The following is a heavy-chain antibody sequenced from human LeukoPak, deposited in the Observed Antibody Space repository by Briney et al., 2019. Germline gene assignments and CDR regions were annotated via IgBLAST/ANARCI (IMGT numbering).Heavy chain of an antibody. CDR3: AKEKYNFGYFEY. J-gene: IGHJ4*02. V-gene: IGHV3-23*01. CDR1: GFTFSSYA. D-gene: IGHD1-1*01. Sequence: PGGSLRLSCAASGFTFSSYAMSWVRQAPGKGLEWVSAISGSGGSTYYADSVKGRFTISRDNSKNTLYLQMSSLTVEDTAIYYCAKEKYNFGYFEYWGQGILVTVSS. CDR2: ISGSGGST.